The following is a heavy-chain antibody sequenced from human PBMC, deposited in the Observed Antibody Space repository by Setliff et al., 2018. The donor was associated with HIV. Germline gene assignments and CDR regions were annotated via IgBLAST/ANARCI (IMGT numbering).Heavy chain of an antibody. CDR2: ISAYNGNA. CDR3: ARDPPVVVRHLFDL. D-gene: IGHD2-15*01. CDR1: GYSFSTNG. V-gene: IGHV1-18*01. J-gene: IGHJ4*02. Sequence: ASVKVSCKASGYSFSTNGISWVRQAPGQGLEWMGWISAYNGNANYAQKFQGRVTMTTDTSTSTASMELRSLTSDDTAVYYCARDPPVVVRHLFDLWGQGTLVTVSS.